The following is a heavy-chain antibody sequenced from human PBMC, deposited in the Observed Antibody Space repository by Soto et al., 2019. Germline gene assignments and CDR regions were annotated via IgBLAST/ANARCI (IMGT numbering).Heavy chain of an antibody. V-gene: IGHV4-4*02. Sequence: QVQLQESGPGLVKPSGTLSLTCAVSGGSSSSSNWWSWVRQAPGKGLEWIGEIYHSGNSNYNPSLKSRVTISVDKSKNQFSLKLRSVTAADTAVYYCARVKEEQQLVDDAYYGMDVWGQGTTVTVSS. J-gene: IGHJ6*02. CDR2: IYHSGNS. CDR3: ARVKEEQQLVDDAYYGMDV. CDR1: GGSSSSSNW. D-gene: IGHD6-13*01.